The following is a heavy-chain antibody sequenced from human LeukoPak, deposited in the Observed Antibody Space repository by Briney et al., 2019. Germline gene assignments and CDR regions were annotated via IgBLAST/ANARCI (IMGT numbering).Heavy chain of an antibody. CDR2: TSYSGST. Sequence: SETLSLTCSVSGGSIRSRSDYWGWIRQPPGKGLEWIGSTSYSGSTYYNPSLKSRVIISVDTSTNQFSLRLGSVTAGDTAVYYCARHGNNPFDFDYWGQGSLVTVSS. CDR3: ARHGNNPFDFDY. J-gene: IGHJ4*02. CDR1: GGSIRSRSDY. V-gene: IGHV4-39*01. D-gene: IGHD5-24*01.